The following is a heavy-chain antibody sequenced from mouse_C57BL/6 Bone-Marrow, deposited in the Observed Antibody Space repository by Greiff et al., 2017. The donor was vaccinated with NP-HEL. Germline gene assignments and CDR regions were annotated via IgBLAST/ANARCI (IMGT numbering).Heavy chain of an antibody. CDR3: ARYPLLLWLINYYAMDY. V-gene: IGHV1-9*01. Sequence: QVQLQQSGAELMKPGASVKLSCKATGYTFTGYWIEWVKQRPGHGLEWIGEILPGSGSTNYNEKFKGKATFTADTSSNTAYMQLSSLTTEDSAIYYCARYPLLLWLINYYAMDYWGQGTSVTVSS. CDR2: ILPGSGST. D-gene: IGHD2-2*01. J-gene: IGHJ4*01. CDR1: GYTFTGYW.